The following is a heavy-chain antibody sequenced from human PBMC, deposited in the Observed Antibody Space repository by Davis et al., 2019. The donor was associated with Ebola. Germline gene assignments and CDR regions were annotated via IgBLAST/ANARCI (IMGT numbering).Heavy chain of an antibody. V-gene: IGHV3-73*01. Sequence: GEFLKISCSASGFTFSSYAMHWVRQASGKGLEWVGRIRSKANSYATAYAASVKGRFTISRDDSKNTAYLQMNSLKTEDTAVYYCTSRYSSTNDYWGQGTLVTVSS. CDR1: GFTFSSYA. CDR2: IRSKANSYAT. J-gene: IGHJ4*02. CDR3: TSRYSSTNDY. D-gene: IGHD6-13*01.